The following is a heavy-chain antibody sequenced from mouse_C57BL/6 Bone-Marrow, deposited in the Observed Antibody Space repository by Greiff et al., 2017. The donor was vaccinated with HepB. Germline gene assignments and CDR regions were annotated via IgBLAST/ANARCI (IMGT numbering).Heavy chain of an antibody. CDR3: ARYYYGKGYAMDY. Sequence: VKLVESGPGLVQPSQSLSITCTVSGFSLTSYGVHWVRQSPGKGLEWLGVIWSGGSTDYNAAFISRLSISKDNSKSQVFFKMNSLQADDTAIYYCARYYYGKGYAMDYWGQGTSVTVSS. V-gene: IGHV2-2*01. D-gene: IGHD1-1*01. J-gene: IGHJ4*01. CDR2: IWSGGST. CDR1: GFSLTSYG.